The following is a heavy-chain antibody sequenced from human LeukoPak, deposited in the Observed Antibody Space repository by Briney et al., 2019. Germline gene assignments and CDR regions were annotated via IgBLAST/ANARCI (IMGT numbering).Heavy chain of an antibody. CDR3: ARDILTGYPVDAFDI. V-gene: IGHV3-21*01. CDR2: ISSSSYI. D-gene: IGHD3-9*01. CDR1: GFTFSSYS. J-gene: IGHJ3*02. Sequence: GGSLRLSCAASGFTFSSYSMNWVRQAPGKGLEWVSSISSSSYIYYADSVKGRFTISRDNAKNSLYLQMNSLRAEDTAVYYCARDILTGYPVDAFDIWGQGTMVTVSS.